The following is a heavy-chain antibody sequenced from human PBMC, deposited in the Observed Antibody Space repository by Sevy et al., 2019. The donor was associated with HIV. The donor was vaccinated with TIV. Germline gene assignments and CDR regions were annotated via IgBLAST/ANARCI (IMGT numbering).Heavy chain of an antibody. D-gene: IGHD5-18*01. J-gene: IGHJ5*02. CDR2: ISSSSSTI. V-gene: IGHV3-48*02. CDR3: ARDIGYPLNWFDP. Sequence: GGSLRLSCAASGFTFSSYSMNWVRQAPGKGLEWVSYISSSSSTIYYAASVKGRFTISSDNAQNSLYLQMNSLRDEDTAVYYCARDIGYPLNWFDPWGQGTLVTVSS. CDR1: GFTFSSYS.